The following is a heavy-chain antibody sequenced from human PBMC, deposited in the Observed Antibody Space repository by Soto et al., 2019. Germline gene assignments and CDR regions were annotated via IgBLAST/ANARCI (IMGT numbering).Heavy chain of an antibody. J-gene: IGHJ4*02. Sequence: SETLSLTCTVSGGSISSGDYYWSWIRQPPGKGLEWIGYIYYSGSTYYNPSLKSRVTISVDTSKNQFSLKLSSVTAADTAVYYCARVLGDYFSPSPGITFDYWGQGTLVTVSS. D-gene: IGHD3-3*02. V-gene: IGHV4-30-4*01. CDR2: IYYSGST. CDR3: ARVLGDYFSPSPGITFDY. CDR1: GGSISSGDYY.